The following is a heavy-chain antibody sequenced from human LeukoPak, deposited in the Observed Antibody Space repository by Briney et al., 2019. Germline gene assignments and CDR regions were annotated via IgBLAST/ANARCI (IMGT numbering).Heavy chain of an antibody. V-gene: IGHV4-61*02. CDR3: ARDPIFLEVSLRGEAFDI. CDR1: GGSISSGSYY. Sequence: SQTLSLTCTVSGGSISSGSYYWSWIRQPAGKGLEWIGRIYTSGSTNYNPSLKSRVTISVDTSKNQFSLKLSSVTAADTAVYYCARDPIFLEVSLRGEAFDIWGQGTMVTVSS. D-gene: IGHD3-3*02. J-gene: IGHJ3*02. CDR2: IYTSGST.